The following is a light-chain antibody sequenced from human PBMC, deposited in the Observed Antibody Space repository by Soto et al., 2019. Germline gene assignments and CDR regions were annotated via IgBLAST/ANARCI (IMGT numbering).Light chain of an antibody. J-gene: IGKJ1*01. CDR2: AAS. CDR1: QSISSY. V-gene: IGKV1-39*01. CDR3: QQSYSTPPAT. Sequence: DIQMTQSPSSLSASVGDRVTITCLASQSISSYLNWYQQKPGKAPKLLIYAASSLQSGVPSRFSGSGSGTDFSLIISSLQPEDFATYYCQQSYSTPPATFGQGTKVDIK.